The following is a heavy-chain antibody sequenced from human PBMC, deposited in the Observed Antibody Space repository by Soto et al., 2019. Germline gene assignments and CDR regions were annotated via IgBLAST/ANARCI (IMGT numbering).Heavy chain of an antibody. Sequence: SVKVSCKASGGTFSSYAISWVRQAPGQGLEWMGGIIPIFGTANYAQKFQGRVTITADESTSTAYMELSSLRSEDTAVYYCARALGERATLRPNYSYYGMDVWGQGTTVIVSS. CDR2: IIPIFGTA. CDR3: ARALGERATLRPNYSYYGMDV. V-gene: IGHV1-69*13. J-gene: IGHJ6*02. D-gene: IGHD1-26*01. CDR1: GGTFSSYA.